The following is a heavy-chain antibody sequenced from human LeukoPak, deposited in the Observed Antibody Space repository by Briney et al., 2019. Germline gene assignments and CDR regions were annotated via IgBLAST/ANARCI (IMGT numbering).Heavy chain of an antibody. CDR2: IYYSGST. J-gene: IGHJ4*02. CDR3: ARQGKDSSGYLFFDY. V-gene: IGHV4-39*01. CDR1: GGSISSSSYY. Sequence: SETLSLTCTVSGGSISSSSYYWGWIRQPPGKGLEWIGSIYYSGSTYYNPSLKSRVAISVDTSKNHFSLKLSSVTAADTAVYYCARQGKDSSGYLFFDYWGQGTLVTVSS. D-gene: IGHD3-22*01.